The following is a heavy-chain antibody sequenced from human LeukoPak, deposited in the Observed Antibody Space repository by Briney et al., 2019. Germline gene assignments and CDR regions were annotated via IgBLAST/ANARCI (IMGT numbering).Heavy chain of an antibody. CDR2: IIPMFNTP. V-gene: IGHV1-69*05. CDR1: RGTFSSYV. CDR3: ARVDRHYFYMDV. Sequence: SVKVSCKASRGTFSSYVITWVRQAPGRGLEWVGGIIPMFNTPNYAQKFQGRVTITTDESTHTSFMELNSLSSADTAVYYCARVDRHYFYMDVWGKGTTVTVSS. J-gene: IGHJ6*03.